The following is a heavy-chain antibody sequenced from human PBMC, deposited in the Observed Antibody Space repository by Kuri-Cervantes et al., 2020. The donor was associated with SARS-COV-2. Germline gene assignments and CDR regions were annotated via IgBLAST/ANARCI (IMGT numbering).Heavy chain of an antibody. Sequence: SVKVSCKASGGTFSSYAISWVRQAPGQGLEWMGRIIPIFGTANYAQKFQGRVTMTRDTSTSTVYMELSSLRSEDTAVYYCARRRAYYYDSREAWGYFDYWGQGTRVTGSS. V-gene: IGHV1-69*05. CDR2: IIPIFGTA. J-gene: IGHJ4*02. D-gene: IGHD3-22*01. CDR1: GGTFSSYA. CDR3: ARRRAYYYDSREAWGYFDY.